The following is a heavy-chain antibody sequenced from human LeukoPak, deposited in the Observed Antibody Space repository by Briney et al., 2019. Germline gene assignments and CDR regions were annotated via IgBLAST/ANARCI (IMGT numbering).Heavy chain of an antibody. CDR2: VFPADSDT. D-gene: IGHD2-15*01. J-gene: IGHJ4*02. CDR3: ARYYCSGGNCPTYFDY. Sequence: GESLKISCKGSGYSFTSSWIGWVRQMPGKGLEWMGIVFPADSDTRYSPSFQGQVTFSADKSISTAYLQWSSLKASDTAMYYCARYYCSGGNCPTYFDYWGQGTLVTVSS. CDR1: GYSFTSSW. V-gene: IGHV5-51*01.